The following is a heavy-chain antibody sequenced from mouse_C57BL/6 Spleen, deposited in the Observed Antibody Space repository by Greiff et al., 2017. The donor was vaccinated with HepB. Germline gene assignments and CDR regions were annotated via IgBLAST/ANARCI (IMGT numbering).Heavy chain of an antibody. D-gene: IGHD1-1*01. CDR1: GYTFTSYW. Sequence: VQLQQPGAELVKPGASVKMSCKASGYTFTSYWITWVKQRPGQGLEWIGDIYPGSGSTNYNEKFKSKATLTVDTSSSTAYMQLSSLTSEDSAVYYCARRGYGSSYKVPFAYWGQGTLVTVSA. J-gene: IGHJ3*01. CDR3: ARRGYGSSYKVPFAY. CDR2: IYPGSGST. V-gene: IGHV1-55*01.